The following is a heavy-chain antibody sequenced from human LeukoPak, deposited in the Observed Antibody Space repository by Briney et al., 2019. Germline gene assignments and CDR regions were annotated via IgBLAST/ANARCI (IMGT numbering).Heavy chain of an antibody. CDR2: INPNSGGT. J-gene: IGHJ5*02. V-gene: IGHV1-2*02. D-gene: IGHD6-19*01. CDR3: ARDESVAGTQFDP. Sequence: GASVKVSCKASGYSFTDYYMHWVRQAPGQGLEWMGWINPNSGGTNYAQKFQGRVTMTRDTSISTAYMELSRLRSDDTAVYYCARDESVAGTQFDPWGQGTLVTVSS. CDR1: GYSFTDYY.